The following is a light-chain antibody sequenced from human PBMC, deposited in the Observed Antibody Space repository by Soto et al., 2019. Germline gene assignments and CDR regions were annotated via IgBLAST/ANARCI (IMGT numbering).Light chain of an antibody. V-gene: IGLV2-14*01. J-gene: IGLJ2*01. Sequence: QSVLTQPASVSGSPGQSITISCTGTSSDVGGYEFVSWYQQRPGKAPKLVIYDVTYRPSGVSDRFSGSKSGNTASLTISGLQAEDEADYYCSSYTTTIVIFGGVTKLTVL. CDR3: SSYTTTIVI. CDR2: DVT. CDR1: SSDVGGYEF.